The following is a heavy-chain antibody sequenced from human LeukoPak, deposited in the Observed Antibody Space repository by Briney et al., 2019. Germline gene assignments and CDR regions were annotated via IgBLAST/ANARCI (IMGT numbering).Heavy chain of an antibody. J-gene: IGHJ5*02. Sequence: PGGSLRLSCAASGFTFSSYAMSWVRQAPGKGLEWVSAISGSGGSTYYADSVKGWFTISRDNSKNTLYLQMNSLRAEDTAVYYCAKDIEIVGGFDPWGQGTLVTVSS. CDR3: AKDIEIVGGFDP. D-gene: IGHD2-21*01. V-gene: IGHV3-23*01. CDR1: GFTFSSYA. CDR2: ISGSGGST.